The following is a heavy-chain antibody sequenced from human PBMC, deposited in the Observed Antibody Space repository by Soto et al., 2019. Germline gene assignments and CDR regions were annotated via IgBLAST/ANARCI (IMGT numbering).Heavy chain of an antibody. CDR1: GGSFSGYY. V-gene: IGHV4-34*01. D-gene: IGHD2-2*01. Sequence: SETLSLTCAVYGGSFSGYYWSWIRQPPGKGLEWIGEINHSGSTNYNPSLKSRVTISVDTSKNQFSLKLSSVTAADTAVYYCARGLVYGSTSPHSYFDYWGQGISVTVSS. CDR3: ARGLVYGSTSPHSYFDY. J-gene: IGHJ4*02. CDR2: INHSGST.